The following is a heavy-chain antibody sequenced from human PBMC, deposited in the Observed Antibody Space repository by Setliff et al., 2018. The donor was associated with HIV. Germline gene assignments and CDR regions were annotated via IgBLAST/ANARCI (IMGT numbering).Heavy chain of an antibody. CDR1: GDSVNDRSYF. CDR2: IHSSGST. D-gene: IGHD3-16*01. CDR3: SRGSYYMDV. Sequence: SETLSLTCTVSGDSVNDRSYFWGWIRQPPGKGLEWIGYIHSSGSTIYSASLKSRVSISVDTPKNQVSLRLSSVTAADTAVYHCSRGSYYMDVWGKGTTVTVSS. V-gene: IGHV4-61*05. J-gene: IGHJ6*03.